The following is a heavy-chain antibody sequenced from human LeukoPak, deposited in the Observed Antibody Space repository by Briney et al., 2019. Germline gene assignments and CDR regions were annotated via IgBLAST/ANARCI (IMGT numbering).Heavy chain of an antibody. V-gene: IGHV5-51*01. CDR2: IYPGDSDT. D-gene: IGHD3-22*01. J-gene: IGHJ4*02. CDR1: GYTFTSFW. CDR3: ARGVSDSSGYYLYPLFDY. Sequence: GEPLKISCKGSGYTFTSFWIAWVRQMPGKGLGWMGIIYPGDSDTRYSPSIQGQVTIPADQSISPAYLTWSSLKASDTAMYYCARGVSDSSGYYLYPLFDYWGQGTLVTVSS.